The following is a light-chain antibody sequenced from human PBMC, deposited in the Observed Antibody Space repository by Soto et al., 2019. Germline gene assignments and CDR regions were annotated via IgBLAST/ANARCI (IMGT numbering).Light chain of an antibody. CDR1: QSVSSY. CDR2: AAS. J-gene: IGKJ1*01. V-gene: IGKV3-15*01. Sequence: EIVLTQSPGTLSLSPGERATLSCRASQSVSSYLAWYQQKPGQAPRLLIYAASTRATGIPARFSGSGSGTDFTLTISSLQSEDFAVYYCQQYNNWPPWTFGQGTKVDIK. CDR3: QQYNNWPPWT.